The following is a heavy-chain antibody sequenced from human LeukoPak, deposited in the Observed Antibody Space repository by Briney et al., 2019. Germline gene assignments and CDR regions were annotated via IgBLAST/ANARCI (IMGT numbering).Heavy chain of an antibody. V-gene: IGHV4-59*01. D-gene: IGHD3-22*01. CDR3: ARVAPDHCYDSGVWFDP. J-gene: IGHJ5*02. Sequence: PSETLSLTCTVSGGSISSYYWSWIRQPPGKGLEWIGYIYYSGSTNYNPSLKSRVTISVDTSKNQFSLKLSSVTAADTAVYYCARVAPDHCYDSGVWFDPWGQGTLVTVSS. CDR2: IYYSGST. CDR1: GGSISSYY.